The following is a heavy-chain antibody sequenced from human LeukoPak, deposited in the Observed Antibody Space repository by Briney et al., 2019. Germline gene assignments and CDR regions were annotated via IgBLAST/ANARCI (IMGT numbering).Heavy chain of an antibody. CDR2: IYYSGST. D-gene: IGHD2-2*01. J-gene: IGHJ6*04. Sequence: PSRTLSLTCTVSGGSISSGGYYWSWIRQHPGKGLEWIGYIYYSGSTYYNPSLKSRVTISVDTSKNQFSLKLSSVTAADTAVYYCARDRALYCSSTSCYVYGMDVWGKGTTVTVSS. V-gene: IGHV4-31*03. CDR1: GGSISSGGYY. CDR3: ARDRALYCSSTSCYVYGMDV.